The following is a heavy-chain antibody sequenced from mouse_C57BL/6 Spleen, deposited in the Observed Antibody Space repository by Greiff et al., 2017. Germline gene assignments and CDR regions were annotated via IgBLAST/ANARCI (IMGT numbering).Heavy chain of an antibody. J-gene: IGHJ1*03. Sequence: LQASGPELVKPGASVKISCKASGYAFSSSWMNWVKQRPGKGLEWIGRIYPGDGDTNYNGKFKGKATLTADKSSSTAYMQLSSLTSEDSAVYFCARSGTGRYFDVWGTGTTVTVSS. CDR1: GYAFSSSW. CDR3: ARSGTGRYFDV. D-gene: IGHD4-1*01. CDR2: IYPGDGDT. V-gene: IGHV1-82*01.